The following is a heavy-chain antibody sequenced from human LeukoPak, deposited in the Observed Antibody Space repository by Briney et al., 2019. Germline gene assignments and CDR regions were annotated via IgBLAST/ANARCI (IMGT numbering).Heavy chain of an antibody. Sequence: GGSLRLSCAASGFTFDDYAMHWVRHAPGKGLEWVSGISWNSGSIGYADSVKGRFTISRDNAKNSLYLQMNSLRAEDTALYYCAKANHYDILTGSTYFDYWGQGTLVTVSS. CDR2: ISWNSGSI. J-gene: IGHJ4*02. CDR1: GFTFDDYA. CDR3: AKANHYDILTGSTYFDY. V-gene: IGHV3-9*01. D-gene: IGHD3-9*01.